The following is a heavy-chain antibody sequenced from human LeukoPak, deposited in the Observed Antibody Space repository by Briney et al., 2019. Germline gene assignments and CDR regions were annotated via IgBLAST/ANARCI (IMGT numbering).Heavy chain of an antibody. CDR1: AHIFTGYA. V-gene: IGHV7-4-1*02. Sequence: ASVKVSCKASAHIFTGYAMSWVRQAPGQGLEWMGWINTNTGNPAYAQGFTGRFVFSLDTSVSTACLQISSLKAEDTAVYYCARGDWFDPWGQGTLVTVSS. CDR3: ARGDWFDP. J-gene: IGHJ5*02. CDR2: INTNTGNP.